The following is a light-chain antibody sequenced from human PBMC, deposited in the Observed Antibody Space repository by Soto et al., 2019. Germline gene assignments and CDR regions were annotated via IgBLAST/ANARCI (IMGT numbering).Light chain of an antibody. V-gene: IGKV2-28*01. Sequence: DIVMTQSPVSLPVTPGEPASISCRSSQSLLHSLGHNYLDWYLQKPGQSPQLLIYLGFSRASGVPDRFSGSGSGTDFTLNISRVEAEDVGVYYCMQALQTPRTFGGGTKVEIK. CDR1: QSLLHSLGHNY. J-gene: IGKJ4*01. CDR3: MQALQTPRT. CDR2: LGF.